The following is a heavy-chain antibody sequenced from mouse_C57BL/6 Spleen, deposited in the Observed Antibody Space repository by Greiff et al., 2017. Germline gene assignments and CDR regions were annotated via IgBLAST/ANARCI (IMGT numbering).Heavy chain of an antibody. J-gene: IGHJ1*03. CDR2: IDPSDSYT. CDR3: ARSGGNSWYFDV. CDR1: GYTFTSYW. D-gene: IGHD2-1*01. V-gene: IGHV1-50*01. Sequence: QVQLQQPGAELVKPGASVKLSCKASGYTFTSYWMQWVKQRPGQGLEWIGEIDPSDSYTNYNQKFKGKATLTVDTSSSTAYMQLSSLTSEDSAVYYCARSGGNSWYFDVWGTGTTVTVSS.